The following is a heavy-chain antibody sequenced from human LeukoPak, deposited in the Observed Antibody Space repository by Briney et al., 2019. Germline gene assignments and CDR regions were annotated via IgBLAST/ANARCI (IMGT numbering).Heavy chain of an antibody. J-gene: IGHJ4*02. CDR2: IKQDGSEK. CDR3: AREGYDSRFDY. D-gene: IGHD3-22*01. V-gene: IGHV3-7*03. CDR1: GFTFSSYW. Sequence: GGSLRLSCAASGFTFSSYWMSWVRQAPGKGLEWVANIKQDGSEKYYVDSVKGRFTISRDNAKNSLYLQMNSLRAEDTALYYCAREGYDSRFDYWGQGTLVTVSS.